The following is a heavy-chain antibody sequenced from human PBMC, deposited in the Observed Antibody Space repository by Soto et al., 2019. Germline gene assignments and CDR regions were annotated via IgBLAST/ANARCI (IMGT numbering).Heavy chain of an antibody. CDR2: IIPIFGTA. V-gene: IGHV1-69*13. Sequence: GASVKVSCKASGGTFSSYAISWVRQAPGQGLEWMGGIIPIFGTANYAQKFQGRVTITADESTSTAYMELSSLRSEDTAVYYCARDSQVVILTGYYSDYYYGMDVWGQGTTVTVSS. J-gene: IGHJ6*02. D-gene: IGHD3-9*01. CDR1: GGTFSSYA. CDR3: ARDSQVVILTGYYSDYYYGMDV.